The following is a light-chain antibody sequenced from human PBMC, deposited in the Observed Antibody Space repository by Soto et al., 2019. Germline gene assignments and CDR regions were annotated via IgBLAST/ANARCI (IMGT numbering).Light chain of an antibody. CDR3: ATWDDSLSGRV. Sequence: QSVLTQPPSASGTPGQRVTISCSGSRSNIGSNYVYWFQQFPGTAPKVLIYSDNQRPSGVPDRFSGSKSGNSASLAISGLRSEDEADYYCATWDDSLSGRVFGGGTKLTVL. V-gene: IGLV1-47*02. CDR2: SDN. CDR1: RSNIGSNY. J-gene: IGLJ2*01.